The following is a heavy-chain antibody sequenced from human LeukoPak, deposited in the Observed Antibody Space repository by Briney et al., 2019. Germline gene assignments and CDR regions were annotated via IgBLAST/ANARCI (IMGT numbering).Heavy chain of an antibody. CDR1: GFTFSSYA. CDR3: ARGGNPIDY. Sequence: PGGSLRLSCAASGFTFSSYAMHWVRRAPGKGLEWVAVISYDGSNKYYADSVKGRFTISRDNSKNTLYLQMNSLRAEDTAVYYCARGGNPIDYWGQGTLVTVSS. V-gene: IGHV3-30*04. J-gene: IGHJ4*02. D-gene: IGHD4-23*01. CDR2: ISYDGSNK.